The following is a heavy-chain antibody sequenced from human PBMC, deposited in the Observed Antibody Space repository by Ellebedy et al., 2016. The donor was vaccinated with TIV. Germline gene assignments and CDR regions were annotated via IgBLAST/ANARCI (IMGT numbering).Heavy chain of an antibody. CDR3: ARDGAVTTVFDY. J-gene: IGHJ4*02. V-gene: IGHV1-2*02. Sequence: AASVNVSCKASGYTFTDYYIHSVRQPPGQGLEWMGWINPNSGGPNYAQKFQGGVTMTRDTSISTAYMELNRLRSDDTALYYCARDGAVTTVFDYWGQGTLVTVSS. D-gene: IGHD4-17*01. CDR2: INPNSGGP. CDR1: GYTFTDYY.